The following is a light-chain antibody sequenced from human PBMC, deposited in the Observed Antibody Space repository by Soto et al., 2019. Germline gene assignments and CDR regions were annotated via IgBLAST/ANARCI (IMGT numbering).Light chain of an antibody. V-gene: IGLV2-14*03. CDR3: SSYTGSTSLVYV. CDR2: DVA. CDR1: SSDVGRYNF. Sequence: QSALTQPASVSGSPGQSISISCTGTSSDVGRYNFVSWYQQRPGKAPKLIIYDVANRPSGISIRFSGSKSGNTASLTISGLRAEDEADYYCSSYTGSTSLVYVFGAGTKLTVL. J-gene: IGLJ1*01.